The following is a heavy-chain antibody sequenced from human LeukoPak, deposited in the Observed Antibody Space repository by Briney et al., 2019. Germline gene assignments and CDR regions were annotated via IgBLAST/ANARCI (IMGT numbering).Heavy chain of an antibody. CDR1: GCNVITND. J-gene: IGHJ6*03. V-gene: IGHV3-53*01. CDR3: ARGMYSSSWYDSYYMDV. Sequence: PGGCLRLSCAASGCNVITNDMNWVRQAPGKGLEWGAFVYSGGSTFYADSVKGRFTISRDNSMNTLYLQMNSLRVEDTAVYYCARGMYSSSWYDSYYMDVWGKGTTVTVSS. CDR2: VYSGGST. D-gene: IGHD6-13*01.